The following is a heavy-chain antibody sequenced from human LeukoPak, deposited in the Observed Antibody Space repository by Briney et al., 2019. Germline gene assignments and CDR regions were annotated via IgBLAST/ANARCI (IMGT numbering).Heavy chain of an antibody. CDR3: AKDRYPSDGMYDSSGYQPDAFDI. D-gene: IGHD3-22*01. CDR2: ISGSGGST. V-gene: IGHV3-23*01. Sequence: GGSLRLSCAASGFTFSSYGVSWVRQAPGKGLEWVSAISGSGGSTYYADSGKGRFTISRDNSKTTLYLQVNSLRAEDTAVYYCAKDRYPSDGMYDSSGYQPDAFDIWGRGTMVTVSS. CDR1: GFTFSSYG. J-gene: IGHJ3*02.